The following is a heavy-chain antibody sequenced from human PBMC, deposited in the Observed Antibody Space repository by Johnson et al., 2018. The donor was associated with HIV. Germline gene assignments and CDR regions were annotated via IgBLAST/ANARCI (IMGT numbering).Heavy chain of an antibody. V-gene: IGHV3-NL1*01. Sequence: QVQLVESGGGVVQPGRSLRLSCAASGFTFSSYGIHWVRQAPGKGLEWVSVIFSVGYVYYADSVKGRFTISRDNSKNMVYLQMNSLRPEDTAVYYCARDRPSKWLRSNDDAFDIWGQGTMVTVSS. J-gene: IGHJ3*02. D-gene: IGHD5-12*01. CDR2: IFSVGYV. CDR1: GFTFSSYG. CDR3: ARDRPSKWLRSNDDAFDI.